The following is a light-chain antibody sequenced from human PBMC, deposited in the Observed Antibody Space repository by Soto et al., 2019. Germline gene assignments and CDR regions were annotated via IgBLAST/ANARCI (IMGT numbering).Light chain of an antibody. J-gene: IGKJ1*01. V-gene: IGKV3-11*01. CDR1: QSPSSY. CDR3: QQRSNWPWT. CDR2: DAS. Sequence: EVLLTKSPATLSLSPGKRAALSCRASQSPSSYFAWYQQTPGRAPRLLIYDASNRATGAPARLSGSGSGANFTLTISSLEPEDAAIYYCQQRSNWPWTFGQGTKVDIK.